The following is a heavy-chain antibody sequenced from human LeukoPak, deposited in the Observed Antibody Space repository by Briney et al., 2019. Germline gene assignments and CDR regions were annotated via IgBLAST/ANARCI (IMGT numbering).Heavy chain of an antibody. J-gene: IGHJ4*02. CDR1: GGSISTYY. CDR3: ARAALTMGATNFDY. Sequence: PSETLSLTCTVSGGSISTYYWSWIRQPPGKGLEWIGYIYYSGSTNHNPSLKSRLTISMDASKNQFSLKLSSVTAADTAVYYCARAALTMGATNFDYWGQGTLVTVSS. CDR2: IYYSGST. V-gene: IGHV4-59*01. D-gene: IGHD1-26*01.